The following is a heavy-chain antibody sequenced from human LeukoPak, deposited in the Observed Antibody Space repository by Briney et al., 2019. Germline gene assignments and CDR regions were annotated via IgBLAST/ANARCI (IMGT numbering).Heavy chain of an antibody. V-gene: IGHV1-2*02. J-gene: IGHJ4*02. CDR1: GDTFTGYY. CDR3: ARVFLGDFWSGYLS. CDR2: INPNSGGT. D-gene: IGHD3-3*01. Sequence: ASVKVSCKASGDTFTGYYMHWVRQAPGQGLEWMGWINPNSGGTNYAQKFQGRVTMTRDTSISTAYMELSRLRSDDTAVYYCARVFLGDFWSGYLSWGQGTLVTVSS.